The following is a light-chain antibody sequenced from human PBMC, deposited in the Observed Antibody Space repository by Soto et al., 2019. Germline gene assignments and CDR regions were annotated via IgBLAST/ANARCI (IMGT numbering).Light chain of an antibody. J-gene: IGKJ4*01. V-gene: IGKV1-39*01. CDR3: QQFNGYPLT. CDR2: AAS. Sequence: DIQMTQSPSSLSASVGDSVTITCRASQNIKTYLNWYQQKPGKAPNLLIYAASSLHSGVPSRFSGSGSGTDFTLTISSLQPEDFATYYCQQFNGYPLTFGGGTKVEIK. CDR1: QNIKTY.